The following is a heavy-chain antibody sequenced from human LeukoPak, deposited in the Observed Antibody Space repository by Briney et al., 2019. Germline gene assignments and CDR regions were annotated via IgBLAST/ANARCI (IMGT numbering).Heavy chain of an antibody. J-gene: IGHJ6*03. CDR2: IYVTGN. CDR3: ARHIGGGIEDMDV. V-gene: IGHV4-59*08. Sequence: SETLSLTCTVSGGSIGTYYWSWVWQSPGKGLEWIGYIYVTGNRYNPYLQSRVTISVDTSRNQFFLKMSSVTAADTAVYYCARHIGGGIEDMDVWGKGTKVTVSS. CDR1: GGSIGTYY. D-gene: IGHD3-16*02.